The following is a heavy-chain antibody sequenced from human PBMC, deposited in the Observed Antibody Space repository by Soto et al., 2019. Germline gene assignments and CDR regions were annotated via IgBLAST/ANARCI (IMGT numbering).Heavy chain of an antibody. D-gene: IGHD1-26*01. Sequence: SETLSLTCTVSDDSISSRTYYWAWIRQPPGKGLEWIGYLYRSGSTYYAPSVNSRATMSVDTSKKQLSLKLTSVTAADTAVYYCARAAYSGSPIDHWGQGTLVTVSS. V-gene: IGHV4-39*01. J-gene: IGHJ1*01. CDR2: LYRSGST. CDR3: ARAAYSGSPIDH. CDR1: DDSISSRTYY.